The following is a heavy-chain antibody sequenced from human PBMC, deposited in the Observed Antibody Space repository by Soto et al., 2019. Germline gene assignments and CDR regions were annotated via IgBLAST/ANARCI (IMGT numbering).Heavy chain of an antibody. D-gene: IGHD3-22*01. V-gene: IGHV3-74*01. CDR1: AFTFKNHW. Sequence: EVQLVESGGGLVQPGGSQRLSCAASAFTFKNHWMHWVRQVPGKGPVWVSRINGDGSFTSYADAVKGRFTISRANAKNTLSLQMNSLRAEDTAVSYCAREIYDDYDSSGFDHWGQGTLVTVSS. J-gene: IGHJ4*02. CDR2: INGDGSFT. CDR3: AREIYDDYDSSGFDH.